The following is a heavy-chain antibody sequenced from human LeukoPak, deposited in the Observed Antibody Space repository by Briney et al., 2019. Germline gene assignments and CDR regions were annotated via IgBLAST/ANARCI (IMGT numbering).Heavy chain of an antibody. D-gene: IGHD3-22*01. V-gene: IGHV4-59*12. CDR2: IYYSGST. J-gene: IGHJ3*02. CDR3: ARDIRNYYDSSGYYLDAFDI. CDR1: GGSISSYY. Sequence: SETLSLTCTVSGGSISSYYWSWIRQPPGKGLEWIGYIYYSGSTNYNPSLKSRVTISVDTTKNQFSLKLSSVTAADTAVYYCARDIRNYYDSSGYYLDAFDIWGQGTMVTVSS.